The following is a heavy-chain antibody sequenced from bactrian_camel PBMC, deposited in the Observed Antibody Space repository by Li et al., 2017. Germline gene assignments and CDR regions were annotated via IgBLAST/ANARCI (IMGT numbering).Heavy chain of an antibody. V-gene: IGHV3S53*01. J-gene: IGHJ4*01. Sequence: QVQLVESGGGSVQAGGSLRLSCTGRAYHWRLNCMGWHRQAPGKERELVTWIHGDGRINYGDSVKGRFTISQDNAKNTLYLQMNSLKPEDTAMYYCAADRFGCLKESGSRWDQNEYHYWGQGTQVTVS. CDR3: AADRFGCLKESGSRWDQNEYHY. CDR1: AYHWRLNC. CDR2: IHGDGRI. D-gene: IGHD6*01.